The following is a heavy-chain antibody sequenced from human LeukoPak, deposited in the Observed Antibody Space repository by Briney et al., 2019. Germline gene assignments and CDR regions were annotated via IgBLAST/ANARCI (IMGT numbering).Heavy chain of an antibody. CDR2: IKKDGSEK. Sequence: PGGSLRLSCAASGFTFSGYWMSWVRQAPGRGLEWVANIKKDGSEKYYLDSVKGRFTISRDNAKNSLYLQMNSQIAEHTAVYYCARGVVTAAVHYSYYYMDVWGRGTGATVS. CDR3: ARGVVTAAVHYSYYYMDV. V-gene: IGHV3-7*03. CDR1: GFTFSGYW. J-gene: IGHJ6*03. D-gene: IGHD2-2*01.